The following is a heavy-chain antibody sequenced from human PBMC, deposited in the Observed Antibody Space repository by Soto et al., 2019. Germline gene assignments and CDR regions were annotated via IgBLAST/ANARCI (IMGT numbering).Heavy chain of an antibody. D-gene: IGHD5-12*01. CDR1: GFTFSSYW. J-gene: IGHJ4*02. CDR3: ARLWVATIPFIDY. V-gene: IGHV3-7*01. Sequence: GGSLRLSCAASGFTFSSYWMSWVRQAPGKGLEWVANIKQDGSEKYYVDSVKGRFTISRDNAKNSLYLQMNSLRAEDTAVYYCARLWVATIPFIDYWGQGTLVTVSS. CDR2: IKQDGSEK.